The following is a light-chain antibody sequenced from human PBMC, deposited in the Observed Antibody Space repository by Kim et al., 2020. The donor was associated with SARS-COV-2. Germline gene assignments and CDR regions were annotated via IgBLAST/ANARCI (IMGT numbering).Light chain of an antibody. J-gene: IGLJ1*01. CDR3: QAWDSSTLV. CDR2: QDN. CDR1: KLGDRY. V-gene: IGLV3-1*01. Sequence: SYELTQPPSVSVSPGQTATITCSGDKLGDRYASWYQQKPGQSPVLVIYQDNKRPSEIPERFSGSNSGNTATLTISGTQAMDEADYYCQAWDSSTLVFGTGTKVTVL.